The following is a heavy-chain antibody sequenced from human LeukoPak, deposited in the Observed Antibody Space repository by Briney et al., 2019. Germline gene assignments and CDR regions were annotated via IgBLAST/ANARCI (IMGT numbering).Heavy chain of an antibody. V-gene: IGHV1-69*13. CDR1: GGTFSSYA. CDR2: FIPIVGTA. Sequence: SVKVSCKASGGTFSSYAISWVRQAPGHGLEWLGGFIPIVGTANYAQKFQGRVTITADESTSTAYMERSSLRSEDTAVYYCARADIVVVPAAMPFGYYGMDVWGQGTTVTVSS. D-gene: IGHD2-2*01. J-gene: IGHJ6*02. CDR3: ARADIVVVPAAMPFGYYGMDV.